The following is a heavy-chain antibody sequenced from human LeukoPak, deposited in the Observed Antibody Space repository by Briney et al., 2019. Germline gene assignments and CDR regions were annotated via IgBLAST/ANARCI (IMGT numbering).Heavy chain of an antibody. CDR1: GYTFTGYY. D-gene: IGHD5-12*01. CDR2: INPNSGGT. CDR3: ARDGSGYAGNNGFDP. V-gene: IGHV1-2*02. J-gene: IGHJ5*02. Sequence: ASVKVSCKASGYTFTGYYMHWVRQAPGQGLEWMGWINPNSGGTNYAQKFQGRVTMTRDTSISTAYMELSRLRSDDTAVYYCARDGSGYAGNNGFDPWGEGTLVTVSS.